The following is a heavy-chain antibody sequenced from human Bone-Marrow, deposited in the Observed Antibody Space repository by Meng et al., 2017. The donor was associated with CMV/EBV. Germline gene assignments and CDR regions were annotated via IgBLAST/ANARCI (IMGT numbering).Heavy chain of an antibody. J-gene: IGHJ6*02. V-gene: IGHV4-34*01. CDR3: ARGRVRYCSGGSCYSYAYYYYGMDV. D-gene: IGHD2-15*01. Sequence: GSLRLSCAVYGGSFSGYYWSWIRQPPGKGLEWIGEINHSGSTNYNPSLKSRVTISVDTSKNQFSLKLSSVTAADTAVYYCARGRVRYCSGGSCYSYAYYYYGMDVWGQGTTVTVSS. CDR1: GGSFSGYY. CDR2: INHSGST.